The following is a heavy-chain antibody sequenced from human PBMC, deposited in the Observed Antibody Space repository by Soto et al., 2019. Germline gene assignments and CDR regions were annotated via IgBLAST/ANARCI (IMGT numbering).Heavy chain of an antibody. D-gene: IGHD4-4*01. CDR2: IIPIFGTA. CDR1: GGTFSSYA. V-gene: IGHV1-69*13. CDR3: ARDYAHTVSPFDYGMDV. J-gene: IGHJ6*02. Sequence: SVKVSCKASGGTFSSYAISWVRQAPGQGLEWMGGIIPIFGTANYAQKFQGRVTITADESTSTAYMELSSLRSEDTAVYYCARDYAHTVSPFDYGMDVWGQGTTVTVSS.